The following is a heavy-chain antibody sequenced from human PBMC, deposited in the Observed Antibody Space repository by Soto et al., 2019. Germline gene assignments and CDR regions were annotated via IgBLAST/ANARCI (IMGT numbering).Heavy chain of an antibody. D-gene: IGHD4-17*01. CDR1: GASIITDNYF. CDR3: ARRRASDYGGNHHPYYFDR. J-gene: IGHJ4*02. CDR2: ISYSGRT. V-gene: IGHV4-39*01. Sequence: PSETLSRTCSVSGASIITDNYFWVWIRQSPRRGLELIGSISYSGRTYDNPSLQSRVTISIDASKNQFSLKLTSVTTADTAVYYCARRRASDYGGNHHPYYFDRWGQGALVTVSS.